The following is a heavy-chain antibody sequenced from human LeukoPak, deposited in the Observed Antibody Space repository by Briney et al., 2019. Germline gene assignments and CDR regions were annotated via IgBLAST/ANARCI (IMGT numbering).Heavy chain of an antibody. J-gene: IGHJ5*02. CDR3: AKDGGGGDYDWFDP. CDR1: GGSFSGYY. Sequence: PSETLSLTCAVYGGSFSGYYWSWIRQPPGKGLEWIGEINHSGSTNYNPSLKSRVTISVDTSKNQFPLKLSSVTAADTAVYYCAKDGGGGDYDWFDPWGQGTLVTVSS. CDR2: INHSGST. V-gene: IGHV4-34*01. D-gene: IGHD4-17*01.